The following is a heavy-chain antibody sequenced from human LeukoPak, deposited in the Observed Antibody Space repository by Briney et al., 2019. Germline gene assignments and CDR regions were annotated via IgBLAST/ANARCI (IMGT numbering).Heavy chain of an antibody. V-gene: IGHV4-39*07. J-gene: IGHJ4*02. CDR2: IYYSGST. Sequence: SETLSLTCTLSGGSISTSSYYWGWIRQPPGKGLEWIGSIYYSGSTYYNPSLKSRVTISVDTSKNQFSLRLSSVTAADTAVYYCARASYSYDINGWVPFDYWGQGTLVTVSS. CDR1: GGSISTSSYY. CDR3: ARASYSYDINGWVPFDY. D-gene: IGHD3-22*01.